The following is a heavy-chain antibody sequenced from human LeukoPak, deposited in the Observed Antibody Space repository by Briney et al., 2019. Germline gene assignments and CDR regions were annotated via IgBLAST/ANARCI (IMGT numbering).Heavy chain of an antibody. CDR1: GLTFNSLW. Sequence: GGSLRLSCAGSGLTFNSLWLSWVRQVPGKGLEWVATINPEGTEQHYVDSGRGRFSISRDTVKNLLYLQVNSLRAEDTAVYYCAREHYRYFLQWGQGTLVTVSS. J-gene: IGHJ1*01. CDR2: INPEGTEQ. D-gene: IGHD3-16*02. V-gene: IGHV3-7*03. CDR3: AREHYRYFLQ.